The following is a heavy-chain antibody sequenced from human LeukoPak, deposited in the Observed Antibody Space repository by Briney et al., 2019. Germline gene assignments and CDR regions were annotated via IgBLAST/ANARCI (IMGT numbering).Heavy chain of an antibody. V-gene: IGHV4-30-2*01. CDR1: GGSISSGGYS. J-gene: IGHJ6*02. D-gene: IGHD2-15*01. CDR3: ARDRVVVVAATPWRYYYYGMDV. CDR2: IYHSGST. Sequence: PSQTLSLTCAVSGGSISSGGYSWSWIRQPPGKGLEWIGYIYHSGSTYYNPSLKSRVTISVDRSKNQFSLKLSSVTAADTAVYYCARDRVVVVAATPWRYYYYGMDVWGQGTTVTVSS.